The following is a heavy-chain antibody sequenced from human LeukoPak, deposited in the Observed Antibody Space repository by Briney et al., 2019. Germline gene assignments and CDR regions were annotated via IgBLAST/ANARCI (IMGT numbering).Heavy chain of an antibody. V-gene: IGHV3-15*01. CDR2: IKRKTDTGTI. CDR1: GFTFNNAW. D-gene: IGHD3-10*01. Sequence: PGGSLRLSCTASGFTFNNAWMSWVRQAPGKGLEWVGRIKRKTDTGTIDYAAPVKGRFTISRDNAKNSLYLQMNSLRAEDTAVYYCASTLVTMVRGEDYWGQGTLVTVSS. CDR3: ASTLVTMVRGEDY. J-gene: IGHJ4*02.